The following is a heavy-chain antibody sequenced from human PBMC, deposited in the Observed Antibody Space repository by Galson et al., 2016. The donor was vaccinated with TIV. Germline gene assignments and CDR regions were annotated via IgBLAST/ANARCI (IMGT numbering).Heavy chain of an antibody. CDR2: IYHSGST. CDR3: ARAFTGNSGMDV. J-gene: IGHJ6*02. D-gene: IGHD3-10*01. CDR1: GGSISSGGYS. V-gene: IGHV4-30-2*01. Sequence: LSLTCAVSGGSISSGGYSWSWIRQPPGKGLEWIGYIYHSGSTYYNPSLKSRVTISVDTSKNQFSLKVSSVTAADTAVYYCARAFTGNSGMDVWGQGTTVTVSS.